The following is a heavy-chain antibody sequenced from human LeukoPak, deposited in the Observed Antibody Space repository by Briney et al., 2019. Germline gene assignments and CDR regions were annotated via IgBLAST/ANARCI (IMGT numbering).Heavy chain of an antibody. Sequence: PGGSLRLSCVASGFTFSSFWMSWVRQAPGKGLEFVANIDQDGSVRNYVDSVKGRFIISRDNAKNSLYLQMDSPRAEDTAVYFCARDPGSSSFDYWGLGTPVTVSS. CDR1: GFTFSSFW. V-gene: IGHV3-7*01. CDR2: IDQDGSVR. D-gene: IGHD6-13*01. J-gene: IGHJ4*02. CDR3: ARDPGSSSFDY.